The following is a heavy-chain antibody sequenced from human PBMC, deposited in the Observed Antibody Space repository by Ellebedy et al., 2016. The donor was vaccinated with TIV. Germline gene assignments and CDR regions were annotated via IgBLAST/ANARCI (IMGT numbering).Heavy chain of an antibody. Sequence: SETLSLXCTVSGGSISSYYWSWIRQPPGKGLEWIGYIYYSGSTNYNPSLKSRVTISVDTSKNQFSLKLSSVTAADTAVYYCARDDHYYDSSGYSAFCDYWGQGTLVTVSS. CDR1: GGSISSYY. CDR2: IYYSGST. CDR3: ARDDHYYDSSGYSAFCDY. D-gene: IGHD3-22*01. J-gene: IGHJ4*02. V-gene: IGHV4-59*12.